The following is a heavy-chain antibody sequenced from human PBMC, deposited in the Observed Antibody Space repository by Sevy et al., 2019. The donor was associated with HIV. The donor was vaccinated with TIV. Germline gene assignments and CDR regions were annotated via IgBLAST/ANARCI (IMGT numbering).Heavy chain of an antibody. CDR3: AKVYGSGTPPYYYYYYMDV. Sequence: GGSLRLSCAASRFTFTSYAMSWVRQAPGKGLEWVSSIVGSAINTYYSDSVKGRFTISRDNSKNTLSLQMSSLRAEDTAVYYCAKVYGSGTPPYYYYYYMDVWGNGTTVTVSS. D-gene: IGHD3-10*01. V-gene: IGHV3-23*01. CDR1: RFTFTSYA. CDR2: IVGSAINT. J-gene: IGHJ6*03.